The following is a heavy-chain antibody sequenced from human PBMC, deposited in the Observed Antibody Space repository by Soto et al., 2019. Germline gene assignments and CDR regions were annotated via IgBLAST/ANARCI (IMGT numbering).Heavy chain of an antibody. Sequence: QVQLVQSGAEVKKPGASVKVSCKASGYTFTSSDINWVRQATGQGLEWMGWMNPNTGNTGYAQKFQGRITLTRSTSISTAYLELSSLNSDDSAVYYCARGASAWGQGTLVTVPS. CDR3: ARGASA. V-gene: IGHV1-8*01. CDR2: MNPNTGNT. J-gene: IGHJ5*02. CDR1: GYTFTSSD.